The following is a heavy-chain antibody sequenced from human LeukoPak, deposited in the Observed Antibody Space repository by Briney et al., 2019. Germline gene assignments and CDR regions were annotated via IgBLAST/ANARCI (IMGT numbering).Heavy chain of an antibody. J-gene: IGHJ4*02. CDR1: GYSLSIGYY. Sequence: PSETLSLTCAVSGYSLSIGYYWGWIRQPPGKGLEWIGSIYHIGSTYYNPSLKSRVTISVNTSKNQFSLKLSPVTAPAPAGFYVARDMRGYGGNGGAKTFDYWGQGNLVTVSS. CDR2: IYHIGST. D-gene: IGHD4-23*01. CDR3: ARDMRGYGGNGGAKTFDY. V-gene: IGHV4-38-2*02.